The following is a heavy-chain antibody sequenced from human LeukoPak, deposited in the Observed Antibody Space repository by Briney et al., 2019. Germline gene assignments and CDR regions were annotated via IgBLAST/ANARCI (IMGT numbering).Heavy chain of an antibody. CDR3: AARRVGAMAGTLGLLDY. V-gene: IGHV1-18*01. D-gene: IGHD6-19*01. CDR1: GYTFTSYG. Sequence: ASVKVSCKASGYTFTSYGISWVRQAPGQGLEWMGWISAYNGNTNYAQKFQGRVIMTEDTSTDTAYMELSSLRSEDTAVYYCAARRVGAMAGTLGLLDYWGQGTLVTVSS. CDR2: ISAYNGNT. J-gene: IGHJ4*02.